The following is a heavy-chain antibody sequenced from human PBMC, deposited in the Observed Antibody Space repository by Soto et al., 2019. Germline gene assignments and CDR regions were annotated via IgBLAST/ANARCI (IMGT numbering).Heavy chain of an antibody. CDR1: GGSISSGGYY. CDR3: AREAGYCGSTRCYTPNGMDV. CDR2: IYYSGST. Sequence: SETLSLTCTVSGGSISSGGYYWSWIRQHPGKGLEWIGYIYYSGSTYYNPSLKSRVTISLDTSKNQFSLKLSSVTAVDTAVYYCAREAGYCGSTRCYTPNGMDVWGQGTPVTVSS. V-gene: IGHV4-31*03. J-gene: IGHJ6*02. D-gene: IGHD2-2*02.